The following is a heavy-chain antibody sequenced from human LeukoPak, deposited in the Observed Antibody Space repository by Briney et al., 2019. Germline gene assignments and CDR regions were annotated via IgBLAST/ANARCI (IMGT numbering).Heavy chain of an antibody. CDR1: GFTLSTYG. D-gene: IGHD3-16*01. CDR2: ISHDGSSK. CDR3: ARDHNWALDY. V-gene: IGHV3-30*03. Sequence: PGRSLRLSCAASGFTLSTYGMHWVRQAPGKGPEWVAVISHDGSSKYYTGSVKGRFTISRDSPKNALYLQMNSLRDEDTAVYYCARDHNWALDYWGQGTLVTVSS. J-gene: IGHJ4*02.